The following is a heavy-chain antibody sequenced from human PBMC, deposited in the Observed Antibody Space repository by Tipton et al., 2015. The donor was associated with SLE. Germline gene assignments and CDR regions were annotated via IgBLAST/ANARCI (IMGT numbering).Heavy chain of an antibody. V-gene: IGHV6-1*01. Sequence: GLVKPSQTLSLTCAISGDSVSSNSAAWSWIRQSPSRGLEWLGRTYCRSKWFNDSAVSVTGRTTINPDTSKNQFSLQLNSVTPEDTAVYYCAREGNWGLFDSWGQGTLVTVSS. J-gene: IGHJ4*02. CDR3: AREGNWGLFDS. CDR2: TYCRSKWFN. CDR1: GDSVSSNSAA. D-gene: IGHD7-27*01.